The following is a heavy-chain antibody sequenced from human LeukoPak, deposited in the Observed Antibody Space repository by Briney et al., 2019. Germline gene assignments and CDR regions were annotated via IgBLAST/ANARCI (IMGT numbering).Heavy chain of an antibody. CDR2: ISYDGSNK. CDR1: GFTFSSYA. Sequence: PGGSLRLSCAASGFTFSSYAMSWVRQAPGKGLEWVAVISYDGSNKYYADSVKGRFTISRDNSKNTLYLQMNSLRAEDTAVYYCARDFKEESWELPDYWGQGTLVTVSS. CDR3: ARDFKEESWELPDY. D-gene: IGHD1-26*01. V-gene: IGHV3-30-3*01. J-gene: IGHJ4*02.